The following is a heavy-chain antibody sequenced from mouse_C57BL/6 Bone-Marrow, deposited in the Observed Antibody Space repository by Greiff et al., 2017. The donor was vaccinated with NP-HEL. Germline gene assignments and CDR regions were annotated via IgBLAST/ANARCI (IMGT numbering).Heavy chain of an antibody. V-gene: IGHV5-6*01. CDR2: ISSGGSYT. CDR1: GFTFSSYG. Sequence: EVQVVESGGDLVKPGGSLKLSCAASGFTFSSYGMSWVRQTPDKRLEWVATISSGGSYTYYPDSVKGRFTISRDNAKNTLYLQMSSLKSEDTAMYYCARNDGNYVNYFDYWGQGTTLTVSS. J-gene: IGHJ2*01. CDR3: ARNDGNYVNYFDY. D-gene: IGHD2-3*01.